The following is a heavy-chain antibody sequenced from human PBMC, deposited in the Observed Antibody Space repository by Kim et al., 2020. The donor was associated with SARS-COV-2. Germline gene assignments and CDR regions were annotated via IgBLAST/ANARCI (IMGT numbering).Heavy chain of an antibody. CDR1: GITFKNHG. CDR3: ATSSPGIVPAY. D-gene: IGHD2-2*01. Sequence: GGSLRLSCVASGITFKNHGMHWVRQAPGKGLEWVAIIWYDGSNKYYADSVKGRFTISKDNSKNTLYLQINSLRAEDTAVYYCATSSPGIVPAYWGQGTLVIVSS. CDR2: IWYDGSNK. J-gene: IGHJ4*02. V-gene: IGHV3-33*01.